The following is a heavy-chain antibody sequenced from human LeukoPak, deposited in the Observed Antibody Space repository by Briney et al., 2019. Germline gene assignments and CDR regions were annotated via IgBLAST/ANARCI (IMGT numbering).Heavy chain of an antibody. CDR1: GFIFNTNG. Sequence: GGSLRLSCAISGFIFNTNGMNWVRQSPGKGLEWLATIAGGDESTYYADSVKGRFAVSRDNSKNTVFLHMNSLRVEDTAVYYCARGVYWSLDYWGQGTPVTVSS. CDR2: IAGGDEST. CDR3: ARGVYWSLDY. D-gene: IGHD1-1*01. J-gene: IGHJ4*02. V-gene: IGHV3-23*01.